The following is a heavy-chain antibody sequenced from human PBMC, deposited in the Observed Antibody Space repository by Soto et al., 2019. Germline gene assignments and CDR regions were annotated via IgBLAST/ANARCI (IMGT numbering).Heavy chain of an antibody. CDR1: GGTFSSYT. V-gene: IGHV1-69*02. CDR2: IIPILGIA. CDR3: ARVRCSGGSCYSGAFDI. Sequence: ASVKVSCKASGGTFSSYTISWVRQAPGQGLEWMGRIIPILGIANYAQKFQGRVTITADKSTSTAYMELSSLRSEDTAVYYCARVRCSGGSCYSGAFDIWGQGTMVT. J-gene: IGHJ3*02. D-gene: IGHD2-15*01.